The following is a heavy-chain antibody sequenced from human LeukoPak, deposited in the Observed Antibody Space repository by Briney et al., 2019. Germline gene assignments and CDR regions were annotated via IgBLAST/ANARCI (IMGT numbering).Heavy chain of an antibody. Sequence: SETLSLTCTVSGGSISSSSYYWGWIRQPPGKGLEWIGSIYYSGSTYYNPSLKSRVTISVGTSKNQFSLKLSSVTAADTAVYYCARLGAGTSWFGELSPYYFDYWGQGTLVTVSS. CDR3: ARLGAGTSWFGELSPYYFDY. CDR2: IYYSGST. V-gene: IGHV4-39*01. J-gene: IGHJ4*02. CDR1: GGSISSSSYY. D-gene: IGHD3-10*01.